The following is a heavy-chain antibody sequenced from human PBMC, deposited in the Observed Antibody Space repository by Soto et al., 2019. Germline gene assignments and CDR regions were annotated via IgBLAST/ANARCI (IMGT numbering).Heavy chain of an antibody. CDR1: GFTFSSYS. CDR2: ISSSSSYI. D-gene: IGHD1-20*01. Sequence: EVQLVESGGGLVKPGGSLRLSCAASGFTFSSYSMNWVRQAPGKGLEWVSSISSSSSYIYYADSVKGRFTISRDNAKNSLYLQMHSLRAEDTAVYYCARDRGGITGTNGMDVWGQGTTVTVSS. J-gene: IGHJ6*02. V-gene: IGHV3-21*01. CDR3: ARDRGGITGTNGMDV.